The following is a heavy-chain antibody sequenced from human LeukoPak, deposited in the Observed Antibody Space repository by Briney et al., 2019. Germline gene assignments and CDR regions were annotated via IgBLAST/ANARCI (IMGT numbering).Heavy chain of an antibody. J-gene: IGHJ4*02. V-gene: IGHV1-2*02. D-gene: IGHD6-13*01. CDR1: GYTFSGYY. CDR3: AREEQHQRGRHFEY. CDR2: INPNSGT. Sequence: ASVKVSCKASGYTFSGYYIHWVRQGPGQGLEWMGWINPNSGTNYAQNFQGRVTMTMDTSISTAYMELSRLRSDDTAVYYCAREEQHQRGRHFEYWGQGTLVSVSS.